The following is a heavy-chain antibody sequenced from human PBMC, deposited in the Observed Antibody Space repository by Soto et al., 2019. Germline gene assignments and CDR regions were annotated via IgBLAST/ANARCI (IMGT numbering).Heavy chain of an antibody. CDR3: ARVTALYYDYIWGSYRPRCYFDY. CDR1: GYTFTSYD. CDR2: MNPNSGNT. V-gene: IGHV1-8*01. D-gene: IGHD3-16*02. Sequence: GASVKVSCKASGYTFTSYDINWVRQATGQGLEWMGWMNPNSGNTGYAQKFQGRVTMTRNTSISTAYMELSSLRSEDTAVYYCARVTALYYDYIWGSYRPRCYFDYWGQGTLVTVSS. J-gene: IGHJ4*02.